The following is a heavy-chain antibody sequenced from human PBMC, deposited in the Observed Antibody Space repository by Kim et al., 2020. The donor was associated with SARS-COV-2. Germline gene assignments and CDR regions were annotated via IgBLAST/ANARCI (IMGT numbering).Heavy chain of an antibody. D-gene: IGHD3-22*01. CDR3: ARAGYYDSSGPLRYYYYGMDV. CDR2: INTNTGNP. J-gene: IGHJ6*02. Sequence: ASVKVSCKASGYTFTSYAMNWVRQAPGQGLEWMGWINTNTGNPTYAQGFTGRFVFSLDTSVSTAYLQISSLKAEDTAVYYCARAGYYDSSGPLRYYYYGMDVWGQGTTVTVSS. V-gene: IGHV7-4-1*02. CDR1: GYTFTSYA.